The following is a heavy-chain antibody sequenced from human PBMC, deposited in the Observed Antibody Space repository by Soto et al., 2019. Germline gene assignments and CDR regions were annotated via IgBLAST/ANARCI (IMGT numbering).Heavy chain of an antibody. J-gene: IGHJ4*02. CDR1: GFSLSTSGMG. D-gene: IGHD1-26*01. CDR3: VHRGSGSHFGY. CDR2: IYWDDDK. V-gene: IGHV2-5*02. Sequence: QINLKESGPPLVKPTQTLTLTCTFSGFSLSTSGMGVGWIRQPPGKALEWLTLIYWDDDKRYSPSLKSRLTXTXATSKNQVVFTMTNMDPADTATYYCVHRGSGSHFGYWGQGTLVTVSS.